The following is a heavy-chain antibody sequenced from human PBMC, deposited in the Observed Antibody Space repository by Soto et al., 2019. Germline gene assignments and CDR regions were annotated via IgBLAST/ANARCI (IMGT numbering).Heavy chain of an antibody. J-gene: IGHJ6*02. Sequence: SETLSLTCIVSGQSISSDSNWWSWVRQPPGKALEWIAYMYYSGSAHYKPSLKSRATISVDTSKNQFSLRLNSVTAADTAVYYCARDHWRQYDSTWQYYGLDVWGQGTTVTVSS. CDR1: GQSISSDSNW. V-gene: IGHV4-61*01. D-gene: IGHD6-13*01. CDR3: ARDHWRQYDSTWQYYGLDV. CDR2: MYYSGSA.